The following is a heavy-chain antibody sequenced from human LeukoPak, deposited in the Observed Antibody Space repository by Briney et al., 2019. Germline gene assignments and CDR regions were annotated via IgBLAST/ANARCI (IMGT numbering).Heavy chain of an antibody. CDR1: GFTFSSYA. CDR2: ISGSGGST. J-gene: IGHJ4*02. Sequence: GGSLRLSCAASGFTFSSYAMSWVRHAPGKGLEWVSAISGSGGSTYYADSVKGRFTISRDDSKNTLYLQMNSLRAEDTAVYYCAKDSGTAMVLYYFDYWGQGTLVTVSS. V-gene: IGHV3-23*01. CDR3: AKDSGTAMVLYYFDY. D-gene: IGHD4/OR15-4a*01.